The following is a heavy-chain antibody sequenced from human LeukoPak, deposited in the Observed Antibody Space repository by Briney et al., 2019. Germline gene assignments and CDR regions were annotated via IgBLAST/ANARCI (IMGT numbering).Heavy chain of an antibody. CDR2: INPNSGGT. D-gene: IGHD3-10*01. CDR1: GYTFTGYY. V-gene: IGHV1-2*02. CDR3: ARDLLSFGELWDAFDI. Sequence: GASVKVSCKASGYTFTGYYMHWVRQAPGQGLEWMGWINPNSGGTSYAQKFQGRVSMTRDTSISTAYMELSRLRSDDTAVYYCARDLLSFGELWDAFDIWGQGTMVTVSS. J-gene: IGHJ3*02.